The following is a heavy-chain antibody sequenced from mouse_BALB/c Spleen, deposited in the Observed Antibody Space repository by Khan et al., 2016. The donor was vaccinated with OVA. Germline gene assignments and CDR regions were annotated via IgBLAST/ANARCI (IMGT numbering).Heavy chain of an antibody. CDR3: AYSLLRFAMDY. D-gene: IGHD1-2*01. J-gene: IGHJ4*01. CDR1: GFNIKDTY. Sequence: VQLQQSGAELMKPGASVKLSCTVSGFNIKDTYMHWVKKRPEQGLEWIGRIDPANGNTKYDPKFQGKATMTADTSSNTAYLQFSSLTSEDTAVYYCAYSLLRFAMDYWGQGTSVTVSS. V-gene: IGHV14-3*02. CDR2: IDPANGNT.